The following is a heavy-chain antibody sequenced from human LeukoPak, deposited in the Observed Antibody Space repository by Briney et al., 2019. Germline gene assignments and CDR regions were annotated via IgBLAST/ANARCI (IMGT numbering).Heavy chain of an antibody. J-gene: IGHJ1*01. Sequence: GGSLRLSCAASGFTFSSYEMNWVRQAPGKGLEWVSYISSSASTIYYADSVRGRFTISRDNSKNSLYLQMNSLRAEDTAVYYCASESLDSSLAWGQGTLVTVSS. CDR2: ISSSASTI. V-gene: IGHV3-48*03. CDR3: ASESLDSSLA. CDR1: GFTFSSYE. D-gene: IGHD3-22*01.